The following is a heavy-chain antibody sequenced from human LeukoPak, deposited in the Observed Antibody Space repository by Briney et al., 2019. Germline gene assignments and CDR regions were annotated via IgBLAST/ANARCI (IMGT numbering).Heavy chain of an antibody. CDR3: ARDLAPSGADAFDI. CDR2: IYYSGST. Sequence: SETLSLTCTVSGGSISSGDYYWSWIRQPPGKGLDWIGYIYYSGSTYYNPSLKSRVTISVDTARNQFSLKLSSVTAADTAMYYCARDLAPSGADAFDIWGQGTMVTVSS. V-gene: IGHV4-30-4*08. CDR1: GGSISSGDYY. D-gene: IGHD1-14*01. J-gene: IGHJ3*02.